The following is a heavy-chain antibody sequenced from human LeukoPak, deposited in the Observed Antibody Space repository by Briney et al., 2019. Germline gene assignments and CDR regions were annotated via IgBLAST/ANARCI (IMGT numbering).Heavy chain of an antibody. D-gene: IGHD3-22*01. J-gene: IGHJ1*01. V-gene: IGHV1-2*02. CDR1: GYTFTGYY. Sequence: ASVKVSCKASGYTFTGYYIHWVRQAPGQGLEWMGWINPNNGGTKYAQKFQGRVTMTRDTSISTAYMELSRLRSDDTAVYYCARDSGGGYYYGSSGYYAEYFQHWGQGTLVTVSS. CDR3: ARDSGGGYYYGSSGYYAEYFQH. CDR2: INPNNGGT.